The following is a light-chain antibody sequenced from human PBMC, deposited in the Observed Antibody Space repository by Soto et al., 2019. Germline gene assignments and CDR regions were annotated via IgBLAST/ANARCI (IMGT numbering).Light chain of an antibody. Sequence: DIVMTQSPDSLAVSLGERATINCKSSQSVLYSSNNKNYLAWYQQRPGQPPKLLIYWASTREPGVPDRFSGSGSGTDFTLTITSLQAEDVAVSYCQQYESTPPTFGQGTKLEIK. CDR3: QQYESTPPT. V-gene: IGKV4-1*01. CDR1: QSVLYSSNNKNY. CDR2: WAS. J-gene: IGKJ2*01.